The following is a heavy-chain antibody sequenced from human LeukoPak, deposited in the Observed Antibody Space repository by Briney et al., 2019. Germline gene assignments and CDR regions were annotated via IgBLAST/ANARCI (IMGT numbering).Heavy chain of an antibody. CDR2: ISYDGSNK. J-gene: IGHJ4*02. CDR3: ARDGEDIVVVVAAEAYFDY. D-gene: IGHD2-15*01. Sequence: GRSLRLSCAASGFTFSSYAMHWVRQAPGKGLKWVAVISYDGSNKYYADSVKGRFTISRDNSKNTLYLQMNSLRAEDTAVYYCARDGEDIVVVVAAEAYFDYWGQGTLVTVSS. V-gene: IGHV3-30*04. CDR1: GFTFSSYA.